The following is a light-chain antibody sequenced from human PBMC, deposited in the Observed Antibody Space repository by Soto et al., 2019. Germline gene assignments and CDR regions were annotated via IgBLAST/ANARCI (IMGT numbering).Light chain of an antibody. Sequence: IQLTQSPSSLSSSVGDIFTITCRASQGISSYLAWYQQKPGKAPKLLIYTASTLQSGVPSRFSGSGSGTDFTLTISSLQPDDFATYYCLQLNSYPRTFGQGTKVDIK. J-gene: IGKJ1*01. CDR3: LQLNSYPRT. CDR2: TAS. CDR1: QGISSY. V-gene: IGKV1-9*01.